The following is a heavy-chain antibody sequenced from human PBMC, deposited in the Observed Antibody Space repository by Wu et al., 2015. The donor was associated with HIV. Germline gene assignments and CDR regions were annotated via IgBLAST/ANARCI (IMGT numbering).Heavy chain of an antibody. J-gene: IGHJ5*01. CDR3: ATSTTALNWFDS. Sequence: YQVHWVRQAPGQGLEWMGVINPTGDSTDYAQKFQGRVTMTRDTSTNTVYMDLTSLRSDDTAIYYCATSTTALNWFDSWGQGTLVTVSS. CDR1: YQ. CDR2: INPTGDST. V-gene: IGHV1-46*01. D-gene: IGHD1-1*01.